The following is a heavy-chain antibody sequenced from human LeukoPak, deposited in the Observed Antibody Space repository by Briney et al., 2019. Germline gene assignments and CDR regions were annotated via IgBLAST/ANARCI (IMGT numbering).Heavy chain of an antibody. V-gene: IGHV1-2*02. CDR3: AREWYSSGWSAES. J-gene: IGHJ4*02. CDR2: INPNSGGT. CDR1: GYTFTGHY. D-gene: IGHD6-19*01. Sequence: GASVKVSCKASGYTFTGHYMHWVRQAPGQGLEWMGWINPNSGGTNYAQKFQGRVTMTRDTSISTAYMELSRLRSDDTAVYYCAREWYSSGWSAESWGQGTLVTVSS.